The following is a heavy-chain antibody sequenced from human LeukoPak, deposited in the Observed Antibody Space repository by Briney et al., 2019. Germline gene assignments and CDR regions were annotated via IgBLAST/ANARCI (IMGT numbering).Heavy chain of an antibody. D-gene: IGHD3-16*01. CDR1: GGSISSGSHY. J-gene: IGHJ6*03. CDR3: ARNTAMGLRGGHFPYMDV. Sequence: TLSLTCTVSGGSISSGSHYWTWIRQPAGKGLEWVGHIYSSGTTNYNPSLVGRTTISIDSSKNLLSLNLTSVTAADTAVYFCARNTAMGLRGGHFPYMDVWGKGTTVTV. V-gene: IGHV4-61*09. CDR2: IYSSGTT.